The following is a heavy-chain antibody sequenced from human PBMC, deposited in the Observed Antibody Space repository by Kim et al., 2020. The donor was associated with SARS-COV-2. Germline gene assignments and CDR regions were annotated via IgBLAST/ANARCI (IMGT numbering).Heavy chain of an antibody. CDR1: GFTFSSYG. V-gene: IGHV3-33*01. CDR3: ARDTRDYYGMDV. Sequence: GGSLRLSCAASGFTFSSYGMRWVRQAPGKGLEWVAVIWYDGSNKYYADSVKGRFTISRDNSKNTLYLQMNSLRAEDTAVYYCARDTRDYYGMDVWGHGTTVTVAS. CDR2: IWYDGSNK. J-gene: IGHJ6*02.